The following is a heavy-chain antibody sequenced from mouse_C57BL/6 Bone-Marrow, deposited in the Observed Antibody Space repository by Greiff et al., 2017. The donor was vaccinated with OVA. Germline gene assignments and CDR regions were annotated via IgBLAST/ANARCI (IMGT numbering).Heavy chain of an antibody. D-gene: IGHD1-1*01. CDR3: ARGDYGSRYWYFDV. Sequence: FQLQQSGAELVKPGASVKMSCKASGYTFTTYPIEWMKQNHGKSLEWIGNFHPYNDDTKYNEKFKGKATLTVEKSSSTVYLELSRLTSDDSAVYYCARGDYGSRYWYFDVWGTGTTVTVSS. CDR1: GYTFTTYP. J-gene: IGHJ1*03. V-gene: IGHV1-47*01. CDR2: FHPYNDDT.